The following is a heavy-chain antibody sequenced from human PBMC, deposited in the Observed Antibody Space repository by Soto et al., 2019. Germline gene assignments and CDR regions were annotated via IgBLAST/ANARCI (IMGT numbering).Heavy chain of an antibody. CDR3: ANNRGSGGYTCWNFDV. Sequence: EVQVLESGGGLVQPGGSWSPSWAASGFTFSNIAMSWVRQPPGKGREWVSTIHGGGDYTHYTDSVRGRFTISRDNSRNTLFLQMNSLRAEDTAVYYCANNRGSGGYTCWNFDVWGCGPLVTVSS. V-gene: IGHV3-23*01. CDR1: GFTFSNIA. CDR2: IHGGGDYT. J-gene: IGHJ2*01. D-gene: IGHD1-26*01.